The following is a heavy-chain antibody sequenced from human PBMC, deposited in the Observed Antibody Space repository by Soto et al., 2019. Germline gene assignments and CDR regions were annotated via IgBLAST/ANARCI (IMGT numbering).Heavy chain of an antibody. Sequence: QLQLQESGSGLVKSSQTLSLTCAVSGASIRSGGYSWSWIRQPPGKGLEWIGYIYHSGTTYYNPSLKSRVTISVDRSENQCSLKLSSVTAADTAVYYCASSPGDYYDTSGYYFDYWGQGTLVTVSS. CDR1: GASIRSGGYS. V-gene: IGHV4-30-2*01. CDR2: IYHSGTT. J-gene: IGHJ4*02. D-gene: IGHD3-22*01. CDR3: ASSPGDYYDTSGYYFDY.